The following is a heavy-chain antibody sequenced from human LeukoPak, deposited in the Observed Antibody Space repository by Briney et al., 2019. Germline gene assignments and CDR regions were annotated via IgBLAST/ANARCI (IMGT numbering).Heavy chain of an antibody. J-gene: IGHJ4*02. CDR1: GFTFSSYS. V-gene: IGHV3-48*01. Sequence: GGSLRLSCAASGFTFSSYSMIWVRQAPGKGLEWVSYISSSSSTIYYADSVKGRFTISRDNAKNSLYLQMNSLRAEDTAVYYCARLPAGRYYYDSSGSIPHLDYWGQGTLVTVSS. D-gene: IGHD3-22*01. CDR3: ARLPAGRYYYDSSGSIPHLDY. CDR2: ISSSSSTI.